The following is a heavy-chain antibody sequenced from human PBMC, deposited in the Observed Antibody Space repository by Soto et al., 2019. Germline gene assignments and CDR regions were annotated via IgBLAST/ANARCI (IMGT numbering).Heavy chain of an antibody. D-gene: IGHD1-26*01. CDR1: GDTFTASY. CDR2: INPKSGGT. V-gene: IGHV1-2*02. CDR3: ERDLAKGGGSAGFDY. J-gene: IGHJ4*02. Sequence: ASVKVSCKASGDTFTASYIHWVRQAPGQGFEWMGWINPKSGGTKYPQKFQGRVTMTRDTSLSKVYMTLTRLTSDDTAVYYCERDLAKGGGSAGFDYWGQGTLVTVSS.